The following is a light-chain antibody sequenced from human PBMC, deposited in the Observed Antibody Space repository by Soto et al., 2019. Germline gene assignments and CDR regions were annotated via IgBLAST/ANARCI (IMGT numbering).Light chain of an antibody. V-gene: IGKV3-20*01. CDR1: QSVSSSY. J-gene: IGKJ3*01. CDR3: QQYNSYPFT. Sequence: EIVLTQSPGTLSLSPGERATLSCRASQSVSSSYLAWYQQKPGQAPRLLIYGASKRATGIPDRFSGSGSGAEFTLTISSLQPDDFATYYCQQYNSYPFTFGPGTKVDIK. CDR2: GAS.